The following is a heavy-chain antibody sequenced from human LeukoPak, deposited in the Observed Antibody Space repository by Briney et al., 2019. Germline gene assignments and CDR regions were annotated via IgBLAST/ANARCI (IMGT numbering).Heavy chain of an antibody. Sequence: SETLSLTCTVSGGSISSYYWSWIRQPPGKGLEWIGYIYYSGSTNYNPSLKSRVTISVDTSKNQFSLKLSSVTAADTAVYYCARDVQLERPGDYYYGMDVWGQGTTVTVSS. V-gene: IGHV4-59*01. CDR3: ARDVQLERPGDYYYGMDV. CDR2: IYYSGST. J-gene: IGHJ6*02. D-gene: IGHD1-1*01. CDR1: GGSISSYY.